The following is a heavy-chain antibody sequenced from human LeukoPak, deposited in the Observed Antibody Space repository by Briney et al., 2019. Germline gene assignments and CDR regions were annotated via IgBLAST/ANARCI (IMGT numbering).Heavy chain of an antibody. CDR3: GSYESGVFGVVSYVFDI. V-gene: IGHV1-69*05. CDR1: GGTFSSYA. Sequence: ASVKVSCKASGGTFSSYAISWVRQAPGQGLEWMGGIIPIFGTANYARKFQGRVTITTDESTSTAYMELSSLRSEDTAVYYCGSYESGVFGVVSYVFDIWGKGKRVPV. D-gene: IGHD3-3*01. CDR2: IIPIFGTA. J-gene: IGHJ3*02.